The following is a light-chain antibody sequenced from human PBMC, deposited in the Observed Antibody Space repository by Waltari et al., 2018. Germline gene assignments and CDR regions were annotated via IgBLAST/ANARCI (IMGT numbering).Light chain of an antibody. CDR3: QTWDRASAV. J-gene: IGLJ3*02. V-gene: IGLV3-1*01. CDR1: RLGNKY. Sequence: SYELTQPPSVSVSPGQTARITCSGDRLGNKYVSWYLQKSGQSPVLVNYQHNRRPSGIPERFSGSNSGDTATLTISGTQAMDEADFFCQTWDRASAVFGGGTKLTVL. CDR2: QHN.